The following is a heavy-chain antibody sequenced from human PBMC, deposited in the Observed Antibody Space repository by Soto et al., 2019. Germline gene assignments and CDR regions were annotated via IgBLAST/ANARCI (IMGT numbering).Heavy chain of an antibody. D-gene: IGHD6-6*01. V-gene: IGHV3-23*01. CDR1: GFTLNSYA. J-gene: IGHJ4*02. Sequence: PGGSLRLSCAASGFTLNSYATAWVRQAPGKGLEWVSIIGESGGSTYYADAVKGRFTISRDHSKNTLHLQMNSLRAEDTAVYYCAKAREAARLDYWGQGTLVTVSS. CDR2: IGESGGST. CDR3: AKAREAARLDY.